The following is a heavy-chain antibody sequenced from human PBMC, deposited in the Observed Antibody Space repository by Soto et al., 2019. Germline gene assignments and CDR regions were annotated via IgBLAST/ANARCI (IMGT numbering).Heavy chain of an antibody. CDR3: AREKGYISGPKNFDY. Sequence: SETLSLTCTVSGASISSGDYFWSWIRQSPGKGLEWIGYIYDSGSSYYNPSLKSRVAMSVDTSKNQFSLKLRSVTAADTAVYYCAREKGYISGPKNFDYWGQGTLVTVSS. CDR2: IYDSGSS. J-gene: IGHJ4*02. CDR1: GASISSGDYF. V-gene: IGHV4-30-4*01. D-gene: IGHD5-12*01.